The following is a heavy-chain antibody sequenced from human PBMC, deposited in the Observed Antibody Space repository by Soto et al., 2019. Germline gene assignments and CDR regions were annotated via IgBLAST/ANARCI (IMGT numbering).Heavy chain of an antibody. J-gene: IGHJ4*02. CDR1: GFTFSNYA. Sequence: LRLSCAGSGFTFSNYAMSWVRQAPGKGLEWVSAISGSGDSTYYANSVKGRFTISRDNSKSTLYLQMNSLRAEDTAVYYCAKDTPQEWLLVFHYWGQGTLVTVSS. D-gene: IGHD3-3*01. CDR3: AKDTPQEWLLVFHY. CDR2: ISGSGDST. V-gene: IGHV3-23*01.